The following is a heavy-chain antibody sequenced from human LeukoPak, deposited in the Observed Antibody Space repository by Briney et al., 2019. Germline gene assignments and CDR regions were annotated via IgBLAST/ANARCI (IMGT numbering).Heavy chain of an antibody. CDR2: IKQDGSEK. J-gene: IGHJ4*02. D-gene: IGHD6-13*01. CDR1: GFTFSSYW. V-gene: IGHV3-7*01. CDR3: AKTVGIAAAFDY. Sequence: GGSLRLSCAASGFTFSSYWMSWVRQAPGKGLEWVANIKQDGSEKYYADSVKGRFTISRDNAKNSLYLQMNSLRAEDTAVYYCAKTVGIAAAFDYWGQGTLVTVSS.